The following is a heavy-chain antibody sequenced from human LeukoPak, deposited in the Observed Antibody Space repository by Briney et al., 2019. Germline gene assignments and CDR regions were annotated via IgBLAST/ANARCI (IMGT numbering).Heavy chain of an antibody. CDR2: ISAYNGNT. CDR1: GYTFTSYG. D-gene: IGHD2-8*01. CDR3: ARDHNGGDAFDI. Sequence: ASVKASCKASGYTFTSYGISWVRQAPGQGLEWMGWISAYNGNTNYAQKLQGRVTMTTDTSTSTAYMELRSLRSDDTAVYYCARDHNGGDAFDIWGQGTMVTVSS. V-gene: IGHV1-18*01. J-gene: IGHJ3*02.